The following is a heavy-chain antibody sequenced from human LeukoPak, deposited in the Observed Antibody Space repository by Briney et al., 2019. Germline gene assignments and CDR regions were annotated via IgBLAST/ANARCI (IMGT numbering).Heavy chain of an antibody. V-gene: IGHV3-23*01. CDR1: GFTFSSYG. D-gene: IGHD1-26*01. J-gene: IGHJ4*02. CDR3: AKDLSGSFDY. Sequence: GGSLRLSCAASGFTFSSYGMHWVRQAPGKGLEWVSALSGSGSSTYYADSVKGRFTISRDNSKNTLYLQMNSLRAEDTAVYYCAKDLSGSFDYWGQGTLVTVSS. CDR2: LSGSGSST.